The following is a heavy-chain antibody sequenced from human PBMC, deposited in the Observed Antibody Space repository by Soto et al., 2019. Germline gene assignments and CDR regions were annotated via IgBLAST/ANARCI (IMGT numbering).Heavy chain of an antibody. V-gene: IGHV3-30*03. J-gene: IGHJ4*02. CDR3: ARDMRGYNYGPLDY. Sequence: LRLSCAASGFTFNIYGMHWVRQAPDKGLEWVALISFDGRSEYYGDSVKGRFTVSRDNFKNMLYLQMNNLATEDTALYYCARDMRGYNYGPLDYWGQGVLVTVSS. D-gene: IGHD5-12*01. CDR2: ISFDGRSE. CDR1: GFTFNIYG.